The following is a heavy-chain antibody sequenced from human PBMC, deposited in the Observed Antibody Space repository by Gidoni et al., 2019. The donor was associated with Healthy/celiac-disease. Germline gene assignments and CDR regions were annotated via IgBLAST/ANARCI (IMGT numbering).Heavy chain of an antibody. CDR2: ISGSGGST. Sequence: EVQLLESGGGLVQLGGSLRLSCAASGFPFSSYAMSWVRQAPGKGLEWVSAISGSGGSTYYADSVKGRFTISRDNSKNTLYLQMNSLRAEDTAVYYCAKDFASSSGFYDYWGQGTLVTVSS. V-gene: IGHV3-23*01. CDR3: AKDFASSSGFYDY. D-gene: IGHD6-19*01. CDR1: GFPFSSYA. J-gene: IGHJ4*02.